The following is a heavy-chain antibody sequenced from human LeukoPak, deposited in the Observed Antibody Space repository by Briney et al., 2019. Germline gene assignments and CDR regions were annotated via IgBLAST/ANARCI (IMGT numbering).Heavy chain of an antibody. D-gene: IGHD4-17*01. CDR1: GFTFDDYA. V-gene: IGHV3-9*01. CDR3: AKDISYGDYAFDY. J-gene: IGHJ4*02. Sequence: GGSLRLSCAASGFTFDDYAMHWVRHAPGKGLEWVSGISWNSGSIGYADSVKGRFTISGDNAKNSLYLQMNSLRAEDTALYYCAKDISYGDYAFDYWGQGTLVTVSS. CDR2: ISWNSGSI.